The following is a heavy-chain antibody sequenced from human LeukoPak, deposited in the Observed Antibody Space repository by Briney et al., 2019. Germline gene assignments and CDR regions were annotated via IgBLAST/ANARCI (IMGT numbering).Heavy chain of an antibody. CDR1: GFTFSSYR. J-gene: IGHJ4*02. V-gene: IGHV3-66*01. CDR3: ATIISFQGYSYGQYYFDY. Sequence: PGGSLRLSCAASGFTFSSYRMNWVRQAPGKGLEWVSVIYSGGSTYYADSVKGRFTISRDNSKNTLYLQMNSLRAEDTAVYYCATIISFQGYSYGQYYFDYWGQGTLVTVSS. CDR2: IYSGGST. D-gene: IGHD5-18*01.